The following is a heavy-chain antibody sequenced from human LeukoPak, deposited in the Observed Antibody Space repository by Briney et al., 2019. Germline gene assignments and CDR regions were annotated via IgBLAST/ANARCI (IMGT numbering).Heavy chain of an antibody. J-gene: IGHJ5*02. Sequence: SETLSLTCTVSGGSISSGSYYWSWIRQPAGKGLEWIGRIYTSGSTNYNPPLKSRVTMSVDTSKNQFSLKLSSVTAADTAVYYCARNYYGSGSYYHDVYHPWGQGTLVTVSS. CDR3: ARNYYGSGSYYHDVYHP. V-gene: IGHV4-61*02. CDR1: GGSISSGSYY. CDR2: IYTSGST. D-gene: IGHD3-10*01.